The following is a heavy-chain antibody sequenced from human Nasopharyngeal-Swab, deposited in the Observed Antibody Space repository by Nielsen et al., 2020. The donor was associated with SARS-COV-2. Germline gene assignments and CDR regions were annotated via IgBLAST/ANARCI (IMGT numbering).Heavy chain of an antibody. Sequence: GESLKISCVGSGFTFTSYWMHWVRQAPGKGLVWVSRISSDGSWINYADSVKGRLTISRDNARNTLYLEMNSLRAEDSGVYYCARKYYDILTGYIEIEYWGQGTLVTVSS. CDR3: ARKYYDILTGYIEIEY. CDR1: GFTFTSYW. J-gene: IGHJ4*02. V-gene: IGHV3-74*01. CDR2: ISSDGSWI. D-gene: IGHD3-9*01.